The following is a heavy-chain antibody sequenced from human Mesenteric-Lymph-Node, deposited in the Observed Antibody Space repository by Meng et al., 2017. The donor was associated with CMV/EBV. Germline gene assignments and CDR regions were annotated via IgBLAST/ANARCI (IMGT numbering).Heavy chain of an antibody. CDR2: INPSGGST. Sequence: ASVKVSCKTSGYTFSGYYMYWVRQAPGQGLEWMGIINPSGGSTSYAQKFQGRVTMTRDTSTSTVYMELSSLRSEDTAVYYCARGLREWEAFDYWGQGTLVTVSS. J-gene: IGHJ4*02. CDR3: ARGLREWEAFDY. D-gene: IGHD1-26*01. CDR1: GYTFSGYY. V-gene: IGHV1-46*01.